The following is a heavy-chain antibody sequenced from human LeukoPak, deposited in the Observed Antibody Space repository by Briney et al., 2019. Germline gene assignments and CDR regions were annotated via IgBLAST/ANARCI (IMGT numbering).Heavy chain of an antibody. D-gene: IGHD6-13*01. V-gene: IGHV4-59*12. J-gene: IGHJ4*02. CDR2: IYHSGNT. CDR1: GGSINSYY. CDR3: ASALPFQLVH. Sequence: SETLSLTCTVSGGSINSYYWSWIRQPPGKGLEWIGEIYHSGNTNYNPSLKSRVTMSVDKSKNQFSLKLSSVTAADTAVYYCASALPFQLVHWGQGTLVTVSS.